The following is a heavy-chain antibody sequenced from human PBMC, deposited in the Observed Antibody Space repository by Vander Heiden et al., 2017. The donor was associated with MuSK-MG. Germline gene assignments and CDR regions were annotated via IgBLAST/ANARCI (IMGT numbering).Heavy chain of an antibody. V-gene: IGHV1-69*01. CDR1: GGTFSSYA. CDR3: ARSSVGARVRETYYFDY. D-gene: IGHD1-26*01. Sequence: ASGGTFSSYAISWVRQAPGQGLGWLGGTSPILGTAYYAQKSQGRVTITADESTSTAYIELSSLSSEYTAVYYCARSSVGARVRETYYFDYWGQGPLVTVSS. CDR2: TSPILGTA. J-gene: IGHJ4*02.